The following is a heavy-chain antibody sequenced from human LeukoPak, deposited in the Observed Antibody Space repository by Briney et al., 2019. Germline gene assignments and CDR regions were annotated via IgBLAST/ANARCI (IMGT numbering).Heavy chain of an antibody. CDR3: ARGSGHCSGGSCYGDY. Sequence: SETLSLTCAVSGGSFSGYYWSWVRQPPGKGLEWIGEINHSGSTNYNPSLKSRVTISVDTSKNQFSLKLSSVTAADTAVYYCARGSGHCSGGSCYGDYWGQGTLVTVSS. D-gene: IGHD2-15*01. CDR1: GGSFSGYY. CDR2: INHSGST. V-gene: IGHV4-34*01. J-gene: IGHJ4*02.